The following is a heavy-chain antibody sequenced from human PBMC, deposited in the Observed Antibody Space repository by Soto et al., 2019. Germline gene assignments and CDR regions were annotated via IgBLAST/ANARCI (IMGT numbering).Heavy chain of an antibody. CDR3: ARDQLEGNWFDP. CDR2: IYHSGST. Sequence: QLQLQESGSGLVRPSQTLSLTCTVSGGSIRSGGYSWNWIRQPPGKGLEWIGYIYHSGSTLYNPSLKSRVTLSVDKSTNQFSLKLTSVTAADTAVYYCARDQLEGNWFDPWGQGTLVTVSS. V-gene: IGHV4-30-2*01. CDR1: GGSIRSGGYS. D-gene: IGHD1-1*01. J-gene: IGHJ5*02.